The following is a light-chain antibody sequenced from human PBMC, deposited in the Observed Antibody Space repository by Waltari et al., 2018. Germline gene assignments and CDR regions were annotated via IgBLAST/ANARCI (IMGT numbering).Light chain of an antibody. CDR1: DSDVGAYDF. Sequence: QSALTQPASVSGSPGQSITISCPGTDSDVGAYDFVSWYQQHPGKAPHPIIYEGSNRPSGIANRFSASKSGNTASLTISGLQAEDEADYYCSSYTTSSAPGVFGTGTRVTVL. CDR3: SSYTTSSAPGV. J-gene: IGLJ1*01. CDR2: EGS. V-gene: IGLV2-14*01.